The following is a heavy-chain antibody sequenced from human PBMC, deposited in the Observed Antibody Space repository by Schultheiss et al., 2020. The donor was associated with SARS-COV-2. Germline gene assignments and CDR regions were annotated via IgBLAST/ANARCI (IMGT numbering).Heavy chain of an antibody. CDR1: GYSISSSNW. CDR3: ARDALGCFDY. V-gene: IGHV4-28*03. Sequence: SETLSLTCAVSGYSISSSNWWGWIRQHPGKGLEWIGYIYYSGSTNYNPSLKSRVTISVDTSKNQFSLKLSSVTAADTAVYYCARDALGCFDYWGQGTLVTVSS. CDR2: IYYSGST. J-gene: IGHJ4*02.